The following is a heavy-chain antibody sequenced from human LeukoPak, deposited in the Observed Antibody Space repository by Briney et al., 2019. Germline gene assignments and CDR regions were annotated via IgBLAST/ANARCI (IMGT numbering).Heavy chain of an antibody. J-gene: IGHJ4*02. CDR3: ASLYYDFWSGYSIDY. V-gene: IGHV4-61*02. D-gene: IGHD3-3*01. Sequence: ASETLSLTCTVSGYSISSGSYYWSWIRQPAGKGLEWIGRIYTSGSTNYNPSLKSRVTISVDTSKNQFSLKLSSVTAADTAVYYCASLYYDFWSGYSIDYWGQGTLVTVSS. CDR2: IYTSGST. CDR1: GYSISSGSYY.